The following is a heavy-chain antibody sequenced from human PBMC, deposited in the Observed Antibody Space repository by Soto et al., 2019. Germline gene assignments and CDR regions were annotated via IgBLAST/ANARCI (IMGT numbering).Heavy chain of an antibody. V-gene: IGHV1-18*01. CDR1: GYTFTTYG. Sequence: ASVKVSCKASGYTFTTYGISWVRQAPGQGLEWLGWIKTHNGNTNYAQNLQGRVIMTADTSTSTAYMELRSLRSDDTAIYYCTREGSAPYYYYGMDAWGQGTTVTVSS. D-gene: IGHD6-19*01. J-gene: IGHJ6*02. CDR3: TREGSAPYYYYGMDA. CDR2: IKTHNGNT.